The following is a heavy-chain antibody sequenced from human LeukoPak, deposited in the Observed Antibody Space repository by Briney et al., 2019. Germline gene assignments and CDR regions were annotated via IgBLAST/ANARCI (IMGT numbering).Heavy chain of an antibody. CDR2: IYYSGST. CDR3: ARHLGSSGSYPFDY. J-gene: IGHJ4*02. Sequence: SETLSLTCTVSGGSLSSSSYYWGWIRPPPGKGLEWLGSIYYSGSTYYNSSLKSRVTTSVDMSKNQFSMILTSVTAADTAVYYCARHLGSSGSYPFDYWGQGTLVTVSS. V-gene: IGHV4-39*01. D-gene: IGHD3-10*01. CDR1: GGSLSSSSYY.